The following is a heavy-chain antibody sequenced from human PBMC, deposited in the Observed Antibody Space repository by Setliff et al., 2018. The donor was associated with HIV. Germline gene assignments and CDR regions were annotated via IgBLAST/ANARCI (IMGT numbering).Heavy chain of an antibody. Sequence: VASVKVSCKASGFTFTNSAVQWVRRARGQRLEWIGWIVVGSGNTNYAQKFQERVTITRDMSTSRAYMELSGLRTEDTAVYYCAADPQTGTTSYDAFDIWGQGTVVTVSS. V-gene: IGHV1-58*01. J-gene: IGHJ3*02. D-gene: IGHD1-7*01. CDR3: AADPQTGTTSYDAFDI. CDR1: GFTFTNSA. CDR2: IVVGSGNT.